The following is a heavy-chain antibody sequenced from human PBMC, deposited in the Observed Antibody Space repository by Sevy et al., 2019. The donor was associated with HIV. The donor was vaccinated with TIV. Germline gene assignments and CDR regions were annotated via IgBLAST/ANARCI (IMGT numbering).Heavy chain of an antibody. V-gene: IGHV3-33*01. CDR1: GFTFSNYA. Sequence: GGSLRLSCAASGFTFSNYAMHWVRQAPGKGLEWVAAIWNDGSKKYYADSVKGRIIVSRDNSKSTLSLQMNSLSVEDTAVYYCARESGSDWYFDYWGQGSLVTVSS. J-gene: IGHJ4*02. CDR2: IWNDGSKK. CDR3: ARESGSDWYFDY. D-gene: IGHD6-19*01.